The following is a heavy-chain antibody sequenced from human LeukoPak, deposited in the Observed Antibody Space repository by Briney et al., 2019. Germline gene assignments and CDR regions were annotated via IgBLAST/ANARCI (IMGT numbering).Heavy chain of an antibody. CDR2: IWYDGSEK. Sequence: VGSLRLSCAASGFNFSSHGIHWVRQTPGKGLEWVAIIWYDGSEKYYGDSVKGRFSISRDNARNTVHLQMNSLRDDDTAIYYCAKDREQWLVELDYWGQGTQVIVSS. D-gene: IGHD6-19*01. V-gene: IGHV3-33*06. CDR3: AKDREQWLVELDY. CDR1: GFNFSSHG. J-gene: IGHJ4*02.